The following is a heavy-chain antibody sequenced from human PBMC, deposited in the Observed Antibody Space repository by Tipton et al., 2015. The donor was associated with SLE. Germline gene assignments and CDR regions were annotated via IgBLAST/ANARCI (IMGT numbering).Heavy chain of an antibody. CDR2: ISSSGSTI. CDR3: ARDFLRITSTDV. Sequence: QLVQSGGGLVQPGGSLRLSCAASGFTVSSNYMNWVRQAPGKGLEWVSYISSSGSTIYYADSVKGRFTISRDNAKNSLYLQMNSLRAEDTAVYYCARDFLRITSTDVWGKGTTVTVSS. J-gene: IGHJ6*04. D-gene: IGHD3-10*01. CDR1: GFTVSSNY. V-gene: IGHV3-48*03.